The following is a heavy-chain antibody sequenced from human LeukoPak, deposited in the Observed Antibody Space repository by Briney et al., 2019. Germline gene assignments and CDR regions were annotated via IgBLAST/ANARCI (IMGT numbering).Heavy chain of an antibody. V-gene: IGHV3-30-3*01. D-gene: IGHD4-17*01. J-gene: IGHJ4*02. Sequence: GGSLRLSCAASGFTFSSYAMHWVRQAPGKGLEWVAVISYDGSNKYYADSVKGRFTISRDNSKNTLYLQMNSLRAEDTAVYYCARESCGDYVLDWGQGTLVTVSS. CDR2: ISYDGSNK. CDR1: GFTFSSYA. CDR3: ARESCGDYVLD.